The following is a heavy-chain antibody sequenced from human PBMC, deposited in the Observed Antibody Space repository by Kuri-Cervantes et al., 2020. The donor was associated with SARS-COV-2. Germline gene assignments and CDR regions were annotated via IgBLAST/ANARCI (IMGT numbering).Heavy chain of an antibody. CDR3: ARSFMVASYFDY. J-gene: IGHJ4*02. V-gene: IGHV4-39*01. Sequence: SETLSLTCTVSGGSTSSQSYYWGWIRQPPGKGLEWIGSIYSSGSTYYNPSLKSRVTISLETSKNQFSLKLSSMTAADTAVYYCARSFMVASYFDYWGQGILVTVSS. CDR2: IYSSGST. D-gene: IGHD5-12*01. CDR1: GGSTSSQSYY.